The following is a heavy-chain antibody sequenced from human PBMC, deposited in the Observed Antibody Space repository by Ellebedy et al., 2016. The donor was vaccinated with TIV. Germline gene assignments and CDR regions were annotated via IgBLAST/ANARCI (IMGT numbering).Heavy chain of an antibody. CDR1: RTYA. D-gene: IGHD2-15*01. Sequence: AASVKVSCKASRTYAINWVRQAPGHGLEWMGWNSPYNGNTDYAQKLQGIVTMTIDTSTTTAYMELRSLRSDYTAIYYCARRLEVAPPYAFYVWGQGTMVTVSS. J-gene: IGHJ3*01. CDR3: ARRLEVAPPYAFYV. CDR2: NSPYNGNT. V-gene: IGHV1-18*01.